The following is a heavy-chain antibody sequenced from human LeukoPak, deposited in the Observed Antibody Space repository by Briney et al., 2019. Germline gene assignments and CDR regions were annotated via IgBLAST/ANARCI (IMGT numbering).Heavy chain of an antibody. D-gene: IGHD3/OR15-3a*01. CDR2: ISSTGGST. Sequence: GGSLRLFCAASGFTFSSYAMEWVRQAPGKGLEYVASISSTGGSTYYANSLKGRFTISRDNSKNTLYLQMGSLRAEDMAVYYCARDSHDGTGYYLDYWGQGTLVTVSS. CDR1: GFTFSSYA. V-gene: IGHV3-64*01. J-gene: IGHJ4*02. CDR3: ARDSHDGTGYYLDY.